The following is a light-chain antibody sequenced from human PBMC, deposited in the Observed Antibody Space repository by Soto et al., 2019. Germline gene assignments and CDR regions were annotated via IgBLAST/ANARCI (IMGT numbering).Light chain of an antibody. J-gene: IGKJ4*01. V-gene: IGKV1-27*01. CDR1: QGIAPY. Sequence: DVQMTQSPSSLSAFVGDRVTITCRASQGIAPYLAWFQQKPGKVPKLLLYATSTLQSGVPSRFSGSGSGTDFSRTINSLQPGDVGTYYCQKYNSAALTVGGGTKVEIK. CDR3: QKYNSAALT. CDR2: ATS.